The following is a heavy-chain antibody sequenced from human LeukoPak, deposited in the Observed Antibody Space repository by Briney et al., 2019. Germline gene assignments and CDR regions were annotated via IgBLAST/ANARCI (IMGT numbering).Heavy chain of an antibody. J-gene: IGHJ5*02. CDR3: AREGVYDFWSGYSSWFDP. V-gene: IGHV4-4*07. CDR1: GYSISSGYY. CDR2: MYTSGST. D-gene: IGHD3-3*01. Sequence: SETLSLTCTVSGYSISSGYYWGWIRQPAGKGLEWIGRMYTSGSTNYNPSLKSRVTMSVDTSKNQFSLKLSSVTAADTAVYYCAREGVYDFWSGYSSWFDPWGQGTLVTVSS.